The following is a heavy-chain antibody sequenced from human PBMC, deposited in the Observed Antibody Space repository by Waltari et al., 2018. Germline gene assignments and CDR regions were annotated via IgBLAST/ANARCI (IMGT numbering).Heavy chain of an antibody. D-gene: IGHD6-13*01. CDR1: GYPLPALI. CDR2: FEPEDGET. V-gene: IGHV1-24*01. Sequence: VPVVPAGGGGKEAGASGEGSWQVSGYPLPALILALGGKAPGKGLEWMGGFEPEDGETIYAQKFQGRVTMTEDTSTDTAYMELSSLRSEDTAVYYCATDPSPGIAAPGYWGQGTLVTVSS. J-gene: IGHJ4*02. CDR3: ATDPSPGIAAPGY.